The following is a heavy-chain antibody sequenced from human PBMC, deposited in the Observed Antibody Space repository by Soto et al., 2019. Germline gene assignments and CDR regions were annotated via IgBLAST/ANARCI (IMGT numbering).Heavy chain of an antibody. D-gene: IGHD1-26*01. CDR2: TRNKGNSYTT. J-gene: IGHJ4*02. Sequence: EVQLVESGGALVQPGGSLRLSCAASGFTFSDHHMDWVRQAPGKGLEWVGRTRNKGNSYTTEYAASVKGRFTISRDESNNSPYLQTNRLQPGDTAVYYCAFVGATRAYGGQGTLVTVSS. CDR3: AFVGATRAY. V-gene: IGHV3-72*01. CDR1: GFTFSDHH.